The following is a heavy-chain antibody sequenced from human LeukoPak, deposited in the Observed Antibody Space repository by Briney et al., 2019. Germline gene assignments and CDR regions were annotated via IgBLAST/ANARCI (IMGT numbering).Heavy chain of an antibody. V-gene: IGHV3-30*03. CDR1: GFTFSSYS. CDR2: ISYDGSNK. J-gene: IGHJ4*02. CDR3: ARTEYSSGWYDY. D-gene: IGHD6-19*01. Sequence: GGSLRLSCAASGFTFSSYSMNWVRQAPGKGLEWVAVISYDGSNKYYADSVKGRFTISRDNAKNSLYLQMNSLRAEDTAVYYCARTEYSSGWYDYWGQGTLVTVSS.